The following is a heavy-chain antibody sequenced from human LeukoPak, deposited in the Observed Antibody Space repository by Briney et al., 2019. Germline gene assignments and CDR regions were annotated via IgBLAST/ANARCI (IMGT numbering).Heavy chain of an antibody. Sequence: SETLSPTCTVSGGSISSYYWSWIRQPAGKGLEWIGRIYTSGSTNYNPSLKSRVTMSVDTSKNQFSLKLSSVTAADTAVYYCAREEGYGTRDDAFDIWGQGTMVTVSS. CDR3: AREEGYGTRDDAFDI. V-gene: IGHV4-4*07. CDR1: GGSISSYY. J-gene: IGHJ3*02. D-gene: IGHD5-18*01. CDR2: IYTSGST.